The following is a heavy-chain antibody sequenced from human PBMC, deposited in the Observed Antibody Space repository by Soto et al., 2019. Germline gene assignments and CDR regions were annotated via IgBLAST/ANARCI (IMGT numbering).Heavy chain of an antibody. CDR2: INAGNGNT. D-gene: IGHD2-2*01. J-gene: IGHJ5*02. CDR3: ARGPIVAVPAAPQGYNWFDP. Sequence: ASVKVSCKASGYTFTSYAMHWVRQAPGQRLEWMGWINAGNGNTKYSQKFQGRVTITRDTSASTAYMELSSLRSEDTAVYYCARGPIVAVPAAPQGYNWFDPWGQGTLVTVSS. CDR1: GYTFTSYA. V-gene: IGHV1-3*01.